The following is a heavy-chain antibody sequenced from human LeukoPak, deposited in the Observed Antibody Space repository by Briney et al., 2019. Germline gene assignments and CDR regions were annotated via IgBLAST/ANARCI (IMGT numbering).Heavy chain of an antibody. CDR2: ISSSSSYI. Sequence: GGSLRLSCAASGFTFSSYSMNWVRQAPGKGPEWVSSISSSSSYIYYADSVKGRFTISRGNAKNSLYLQMNSLRAEDTAVYYCARGVDIVATIDCWGQGTLVTVSS. CDR3: ARGVDIVATIDC. V-gene: IGHV3-21*01. CDR1: GFTFSSYS. J-gene: IGHJ4*02. D-gene: IGHD5-12*01.